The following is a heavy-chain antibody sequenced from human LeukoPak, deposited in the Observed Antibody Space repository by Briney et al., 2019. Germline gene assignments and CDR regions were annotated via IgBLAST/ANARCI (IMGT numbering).Heavy chain of an antibody. CDR1: GYTFTSFD. D-gene: IGHD6-19*01. CDR2: MNPNSGNT. Sequence: ASVKDSCMASGYTFTSFDINWVRQATGQGLEWMAWMNPNSGNTGYAQKFQGRVTITRNTSISTAYMELSSLRSEDTAVYYCATLLTYTSGWFLYWGQGTLVTVSS. J-gene: IGHJ4*02. CDR3: ATLLTYTSGWFLY. V-gene: IGHV1-8*03.